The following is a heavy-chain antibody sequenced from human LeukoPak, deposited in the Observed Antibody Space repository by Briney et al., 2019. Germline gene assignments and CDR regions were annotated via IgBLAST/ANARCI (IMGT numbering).Heavy chain of an antibody. D-gene: IGHD2-15*01. Sequence: KSSETLSLTCTVSGGSISSSSYYWGWIRQPPGKGLEWIGSIYYSGSTYYNPSLKSRVTISVDTSKNQFSLKLSSVTAADTAVYYCARRNLYCSGGSCYIYYFHYWGQGTLVSVSS. CDR2: IYYSGST. CDR3: ARRNLYCSGGSCYIYYFHY. CDR1: GGSISSSSYY. V-gene: IGHV4-39*01. J-gene: IGHJ4*02.